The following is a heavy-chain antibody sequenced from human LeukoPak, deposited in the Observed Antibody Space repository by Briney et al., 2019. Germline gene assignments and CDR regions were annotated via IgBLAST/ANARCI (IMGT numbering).Heavy chain of an antibody. Sequence: SETLSLTCTVSGGSISSGSYYWSWIRQPAGKGLEWVGRIYTSGSTNYNPSLKSRVTISVDTSKNQFSLKLSSVTAADTAVYYCARDIAYCGGDYYVQFDPWGQGTLVTVSS. V-gene: IGHV4-61*02. D-gene: IGHD2-21*02. CDR2: IYTSGST. J-gene: IGHJ5*02. CDR3: ARDIAYCGGDYYVQFDP. CDR1: GGSISSGSYY.